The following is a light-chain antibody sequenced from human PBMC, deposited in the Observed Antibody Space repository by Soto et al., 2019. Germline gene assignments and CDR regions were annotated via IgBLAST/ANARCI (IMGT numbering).Light chain of an antibody. V-gene: IGKV3-15*01. J-gene: IGKJ5*01. CDR2: GAS. CDR1: QSVSSN. CDR3: QKYNNWPPVT. Sequence: EIVMTQSPATLSVSPGERATLSCRASQSVSSNLAWYQQKPGQAPRLLIYGASTRATGIPARFSGSGSGTEFTLTINSLQSKDFPLYYDQKYNNWPPVTFGQGRRLEIK.